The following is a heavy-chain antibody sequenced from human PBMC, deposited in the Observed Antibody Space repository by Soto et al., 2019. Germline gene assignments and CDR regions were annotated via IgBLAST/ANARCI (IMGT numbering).Heavy chain of an antibody. CDR1: GFTFSSYA. J-gene: IGHJ4*02. CDR3: AKVSLGGYGSGSRGYYFDY. V-gene: IGHV3-23*01. Sequence: GGSLRLSCAASGFTFSSYAMSWVRQAPGKGLEWVSAISGSGGSTYYADSVKGRFTISRDNSKNTLYLQMNSLRAEDTAVYYCAKVSLGGYGSGSRGYYFDYWGQGTLVTVPQ. CDR2: ISGSGGST. D-gene: IGHD3-10*01.